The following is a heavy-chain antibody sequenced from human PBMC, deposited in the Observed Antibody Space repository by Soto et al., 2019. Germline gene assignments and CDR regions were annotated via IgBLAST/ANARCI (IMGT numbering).Heavy chain of an antibody. CDR3: ARQAPVVTTAHTEIDY. J-gene: IGHJ4*02. CDR1: GGSISSGGYY. D-gene: IGHD2-21*02. V-gene: IGHV4-31*03. CDR2: IYYSGST. Sequence: QVQLQESGPGLVKPSQTLSLTCTVSGGSISSGGYYWSWIRQHPGKGLEWIGYIYYSGSTYYNPSLKSRVTISVDTSKNQFSLKLSSVTAADTAVYYCARQAPVVTTAHTEIDYWGQGTLVTVSS.